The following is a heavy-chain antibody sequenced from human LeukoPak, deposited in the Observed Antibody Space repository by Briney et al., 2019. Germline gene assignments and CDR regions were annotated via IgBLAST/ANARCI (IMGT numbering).Heavy chain of an antibody. CDR3: ARGLYCSSTSCYISWFDP. CDR2: MNPNSGNT. D-gene: IGHD2-2*02. V-gene: IGHV1-8*03. J-gene: IGHJ5*02. CDR1: GYTFTSYD. Sequence: ASVKVSCKASGYTFTSYDINWVRQATGQGLEWMGWMNPNSGNTGYAQKFPGRVTITRNTSIRTAYMELSSLRSEDTAVYYCARGLYCSSTSCYISWFDPWGQGTLVTVSS.